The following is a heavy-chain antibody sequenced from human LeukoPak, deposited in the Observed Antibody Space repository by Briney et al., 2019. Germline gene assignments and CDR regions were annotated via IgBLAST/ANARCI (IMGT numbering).Heavy chain of an antibody. J-gene: IGHJ6*02. CDR1: GFTFSSYS. D-gene: IGHD3-10*01. V-gene: IGHV3-21*01. CDR3: ARTNQRGRKYYYYGMDV. Sequence: GGSLRLSCAASGFTFSSYSMNWVRQAPGKGLEWVSSISSSSSYIYYADSVKGRFTISRDNAKNSLYLQMNSLRAEDTAVYYCARTNQRGRKYYYYGMDVWGQGTTVTVSS. CDR2: ISSSSSYI.